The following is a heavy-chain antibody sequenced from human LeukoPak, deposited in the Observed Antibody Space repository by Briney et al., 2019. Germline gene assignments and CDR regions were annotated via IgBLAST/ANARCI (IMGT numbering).Heavy chain of an antibody. V-gene: IGHV1-69*13. Sequence: ASVKVSCKASGGTFSSYAISWVRQAPGQGLEWMGGIIPIFGTANYAQKFQGRVTITADESTSTAYMELSSLRSEDTAVYYCARDQEGGEPSSWSQVHWGQGTLVTVSS. CDR3: ARDQEGGEPSSWSQVH. CDR2: IIPIFGTA. J-gene: IGHJ4*02. D-gene: IGHD6-13*01. CDR1: GGTFSSYA.